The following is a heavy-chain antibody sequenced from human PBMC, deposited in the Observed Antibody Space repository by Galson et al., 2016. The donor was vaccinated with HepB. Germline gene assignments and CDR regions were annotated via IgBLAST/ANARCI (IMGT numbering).Heavy chain of an antibody. V-gene: IGHV3-30*18. D-gene: IGHD5-24*01. J-gene: IGHJ6*02. CDR2: ISYDGNNK. Sequence: SLRLSCAASGFTFRSYGMHWVRQAPGKGLEWVGVISYDGNNKYYVDSVKGRFTISRDNSKNMMYLQMNSLRAEDTAVYYCAKVSGMMAKNYSFGMDVWGQGTPVTVSS. CDR3: AKVSGMMAKNYSFGMDV. CDR1: GFTFRSYG.